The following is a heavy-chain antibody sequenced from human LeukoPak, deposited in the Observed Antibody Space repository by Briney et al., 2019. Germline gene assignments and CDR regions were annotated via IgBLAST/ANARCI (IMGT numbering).Heavy chain of an antibody. D-gene: IGHD6-19*01. CDR2: IYSGGAT. CDR3: ARDLYSSGWFDY. Sequence: PGGSLRLSCAASGFTVSGNYMRWVRRAPGKGLELVSIIYSGGATYYADSVKGRFTISRDNSNNTLYLQMNSLRAEDTAVYYCARDLYSSGWFDYWGQGTLVTVSS. CDR1: GFTVSGNY. V-gene: IGHV3-53*01. J-gene: IGHJ4*02.